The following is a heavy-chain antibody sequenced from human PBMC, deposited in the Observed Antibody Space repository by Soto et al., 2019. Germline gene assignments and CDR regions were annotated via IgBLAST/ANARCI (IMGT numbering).Heavy chain of an antibody. CDR2: ISWNSGSI. V-gene: IGHV3-9*01. J-gene: IGHJ4*02. D-gene: IGHD3-10*01. Sequence: GGSLSLSCAASVSTFDDYAMQWVRQAAGKGLEWVSGISWNSGSIGYADSVKGRFTISRDNAKNSLYLQMNSLRAEDTALYYCAKGGFGELSSWVDYWGQGTLVTVSS. CDR1: VSTFDDYA. CDR3: AKGGFGELSSWVDY.